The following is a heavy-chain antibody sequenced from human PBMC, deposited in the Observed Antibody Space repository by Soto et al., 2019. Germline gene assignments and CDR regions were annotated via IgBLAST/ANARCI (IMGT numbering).Heavy chain of an antibody. D-gene: IGHD2-8*01. CDR2: IYWDDDK. J-gene: IGHJ5*02. CDR1: GFSLSTSGVG. CDR3: AHSSGYCTNGVCYIEANWFDP. V-gene: IGHV2-5*02. Sequence: SGPTLVNPTQTLTLTCTFSGFSLSTSGVGVGWIRQPPGKALEWLALIYWDDDKRYSPSLKSRLTITKDTSKNQVVLTMTNMDPVDTATYYCAHSSGYCTNGVCYIEANWFDPWGQGTLVTVSS.